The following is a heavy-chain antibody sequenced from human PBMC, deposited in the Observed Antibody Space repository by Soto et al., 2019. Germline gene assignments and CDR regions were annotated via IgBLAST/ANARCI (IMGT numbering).Heavy chain of an antibody. J-gene: IGHJ4*02. Sequence: QLQLQESGPGLVKPSETLSLTCTVSGGSISSSSYYWGWIRQPPGKGLEWIGSIYYSGSTYYNPSLKSRVTISVDTSKNQFSLKLSSVTAADTAVYYCARHKPGIAAAVDYWGQGTLVTVSS. D-gene: IGHD6-13*01. CDR3: ARHKPGIAAAVDY. V-gene: IGHV4-39*01. CDR2: IYYSGST. CDR1: GGSISSSSYY.